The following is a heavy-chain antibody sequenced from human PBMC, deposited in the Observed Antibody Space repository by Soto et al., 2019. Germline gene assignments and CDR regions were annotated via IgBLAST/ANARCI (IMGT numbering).Heavy chain of an antibody. V-gene: IGHV4-34*01. CDR1: GGSFSSGGYY. Sequence: SETLSLTCTVSGGSFSSGGYYWSWIRQPPGKGLEWIGEINHSGSTNYNPSLKSRVTISVDTSKNQFSLKLSSVTAADTAVYYCARGLAGTDDYWGQGTLVTVSS. CDR2: INHSGST. CDR3: ARGLAGTDDY. J-gene: IGHJ4*02. D-gene: IGHD6-13*01.